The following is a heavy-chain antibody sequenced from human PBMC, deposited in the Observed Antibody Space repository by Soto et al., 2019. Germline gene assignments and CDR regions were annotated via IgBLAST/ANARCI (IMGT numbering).Heavy chain of an antibody. CDR2: ISSDGSNK. J-gene: IGHJ4*02. CDR3: AKVRADYYYGSGPFDY. Sequence: QVQLVESGGGVVQPGRSLRLSCAASGFTFSSYGMRWVRQAPGKGLEWVALISSDGSNKYYADSVKGRFTISRDNSKNTLYLQMNSLRAEDTAVYYCAKVRADYYYGSGPFDYWGQGTLVTVSS. V-gene: IGHV3-30*18. CDR1: GFTFSSYG. D-gene: IGHD3-10*01.